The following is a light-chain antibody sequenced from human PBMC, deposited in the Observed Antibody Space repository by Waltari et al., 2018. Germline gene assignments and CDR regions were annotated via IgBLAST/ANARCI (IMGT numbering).Light chain of an antibody. CDR2: VNSDGSH. CDR1: SGHNTYA. J-gene: IGLJ3*02. Sequence: QVVLTQSPSASASLGASVKLTCTVSSGHNTYAIAWHQQQPRKGPRFLMKVNSDGSHIKGDGSPDRFSGSSSGAERYLTISSLQSEDEADYYCQTWAIGIHWVFGGGTKLTVL. V-gene: IGLV4-69*01. CDR3: QTWAIGIHWV.